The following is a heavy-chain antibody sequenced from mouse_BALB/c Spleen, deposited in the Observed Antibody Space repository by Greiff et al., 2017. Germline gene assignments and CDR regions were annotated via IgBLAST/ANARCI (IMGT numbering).Heavy chain of an antibody. V-gene: IGHV10-1*02. D-gene: IGHD1-1*01. CDR1: ESTLNPSA. J-gene: IGHJ1*01. CDR3: VRYGSSYVSYWYFDV. CDR2: IRGKSNNFAT. Sequence: EVQLVESGGGLVQPKGSLKLSFPASESTLNPSALTWVRQAPGKGLEWVARIRGKSNNFATYYADSVKDRFTISRDDSQSMLYLQMNNLKTEDTAMYYCVRYGSSYVSYWYFDVWGAGTTVTVSS.